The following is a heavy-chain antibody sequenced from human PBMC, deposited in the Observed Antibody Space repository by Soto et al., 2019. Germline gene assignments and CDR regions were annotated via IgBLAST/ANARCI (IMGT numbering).Heavy chain of an antibody. CDR1: GFTFSSYW. J-gene: IGHJ4*02. D-gene: IGHD6-6*01. Sequence: PGGSLRLSCAASGFTFSSYWMTWVRQAPGKGLEWVANINQGGSEKYYVDSVKGRFTISRDNAKNSLYLQMNSLRAEDTAVYYCARVSDFSVAARPGLYWGQGTLVTVSS. CDR3: ARVSDFSVAARPGLY. V-gene: IGHV3-7*04. CDR2: INQGGSEK.